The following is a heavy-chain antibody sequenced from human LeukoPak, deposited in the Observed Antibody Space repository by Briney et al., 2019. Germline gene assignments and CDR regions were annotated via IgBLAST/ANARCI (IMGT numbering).Heavy chain of an antibody. Sequence: AASVTVSCTAFGYGFTSYYIHWVRQAPGQGLEWMGIINPSVGGTTYARKFQGRVTMTRDTSTSTVYMELSSLRSEDTAVYYCARHGSGRYYPAEGRVDYWGQGTLVTVSS. CDR3: ARHGSGRYYPAEGRVDY. J-gene: IGHJ4*02. V-gene: IGHV1-46*03. CDR1: GYGFTSYY. D-gene: IGHD3-10*01. CDR2: INPSVGGT.